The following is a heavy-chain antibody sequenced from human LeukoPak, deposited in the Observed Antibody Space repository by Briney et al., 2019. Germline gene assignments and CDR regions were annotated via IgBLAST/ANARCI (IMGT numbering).Heavy chain of an antibody. CDR2: IRYDGSNK. CDR3: ARAGGRYCSSTSCPPLKGYFDY. Sequence: GSLRLSCAASGFIFSSYGMHWVRQAPGKGLEWVAFIRYDGSNKYYADSVKGRFTISRDNAKNTLYLQMNSLRAEDTAVYYCARAGGRYCSSTSCPPLKGYFDYWGQGTLVTVSS. CDR1: GFIFSSYG. V-gene: IGHV3-30*02. J-gene: IGHJ4*02. D-gene: IGHD2-2*01.